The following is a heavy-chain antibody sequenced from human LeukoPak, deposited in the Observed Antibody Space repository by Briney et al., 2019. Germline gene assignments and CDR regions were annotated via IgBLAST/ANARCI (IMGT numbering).Heavy chain of an antibody. CDR2: INHSGST. V-gene: IGHV4-34*01. J-gene: IGHJ4*02. D-gene: IGHD2-8*01. Sequence: SETLSLTCAVYGGSFSGYYWSWIRQPPGKGLEWIGEINHSGSTNYNPSLKSRVTIAVDTSKNQFSLKLSSVTAADTAVYYCARDSDCTNGVCYTSRLDYWGQGTLVTVSS. CDR1: GGSFSGYY. CDR3: ARDSDCTNGVCYTSRLDY.